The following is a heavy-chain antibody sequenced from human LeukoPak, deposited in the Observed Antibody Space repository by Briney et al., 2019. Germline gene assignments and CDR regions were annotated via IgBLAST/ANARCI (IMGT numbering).Heavy chain of an antibody. V-gene: IGHV4-59*01. CDR2: IYYSGST. CDR3: AREPVDTAMGYFDY. CDR1: GGSISSYY. D-gene: IGHD5-18*01. Sequence: SETLSLTCTVSGGSISSYYWSWIRQPPGKGLECIGYIYYSGSTNYNPSLKSRVTISVDTSKNQFSLKLSSVTAADTAVYYCAREPVDTAMGYFDYWGQGTLVTVSS. J-gene: IGHJ4*02.